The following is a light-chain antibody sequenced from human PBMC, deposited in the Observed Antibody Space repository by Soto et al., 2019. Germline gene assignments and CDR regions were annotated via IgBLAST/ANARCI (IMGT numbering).Light chain of an antibody. V-gene: IGKV3-11*01. CDR2: DES. Sequence: EIVLTQSPATLSLSPGERATLSCRASQSVSSYLAWYQQKTGQAPRILIYDESNRATGIPARFSGSGSGTDLNLTISRLEPEDFAVYYCQQRSNWPLTFGGGTKVDIK. J-gene: IGKJ4*01. CDR3: QQRSNWPLT. CDR1: QSVSSY.